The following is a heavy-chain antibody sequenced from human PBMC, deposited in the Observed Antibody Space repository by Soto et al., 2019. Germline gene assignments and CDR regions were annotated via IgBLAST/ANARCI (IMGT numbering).Heavy chain of an antibody. D-gene: IGHD3-3*01. CDR1: GGPISSSSYY. Sequence: PSETLSLTCTVSGGPISSSSYYWGWIRQPPGKGLEWIGSIYYSGSTYYNPSLKSRVTISVDTSKNQFSLKLSSVTAADTAVYYCASRRSNFWSGYQYYYYGMDVWGQGTTVTVSS. CDR2: IYYSGST. J-gene: IGHJ6*02. CDR3: ASRRSNFWSGYQYYYYGMDV. V-gene: IGHV4-39*01.